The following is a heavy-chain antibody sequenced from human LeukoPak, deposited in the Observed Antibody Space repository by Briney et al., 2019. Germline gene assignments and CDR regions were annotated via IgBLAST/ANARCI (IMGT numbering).Heavy chain of an antibody. CDR1: GYTFTSYG. J-gene: IGHJ1*01. CDR2: ISAYNGNT. CDR3: ARAVDYYDSSGYYHPEYFQH. D-gene: IGHD3-22*01. Sequence: GASVKVSCKASGYTFTSYGISWVRQAPGQGLEWMGWISAYNGNTNYAQKLQGRVTMTTDTSTSTAYMELRSLRSDDTAVYYCARAVDYYDSSGYYHPEYFQHWGQGTLVTVSS. V-gene: IGHV1-18*01.